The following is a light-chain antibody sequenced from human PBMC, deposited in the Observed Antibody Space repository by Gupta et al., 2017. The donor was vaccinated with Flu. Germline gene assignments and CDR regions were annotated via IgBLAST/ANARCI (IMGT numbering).Light chain of an antibody. CDR2: AAS. CDR3: QKYDSYPLT. CDR1: QGISNN. J-gene: IGKJ4*01. V-gene: IGKV1-27*01. Sequence: DIQMTQSPSSLSASVGDRVTISCRARQGISNNLAWYQQKPGKVPRLLIYAASTLQSGVPSRFSGSGSGTDFTLTISSLQPEDAASYYCQKYDSYPLTFGGGTRVDIK.